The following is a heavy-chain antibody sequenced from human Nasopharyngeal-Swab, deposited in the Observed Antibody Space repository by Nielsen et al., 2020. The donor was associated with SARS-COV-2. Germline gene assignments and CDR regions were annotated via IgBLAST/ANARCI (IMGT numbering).Heavy chain of an antibody. CDR1: GGSISSGSYY. CDR2: IYTSGST. CDR3: ARGNDFWSDNWYFDL. V-gene: IGHV4-61*02. D-gene: IGHD3-3*01. J-gene: IGHJ2*01. Sequence: SETLSLTCTVFGGSISSGSYYWSWIRQPAGKGLEWIGRIYTSGSTNYNPSLKSRVTISVDTSKNQFSLKLSSVTAADTAVYYCARGNDFWSDNWYFDLWGRGTLVTVSS.